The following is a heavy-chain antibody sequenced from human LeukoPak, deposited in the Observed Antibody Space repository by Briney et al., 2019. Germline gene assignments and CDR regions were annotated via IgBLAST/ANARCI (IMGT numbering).Heavy chain of an antibody. D-gene: IGHD1-1*01. CDR1: GFTFSYYT. CDR3: ARDDVAWNDVHWFDP. Sequence: GGSLRLSCAASGFTFSYYTMSWVRQAPGKGLEWVSSISSTGSSIYYADSVKGRFTISRDNAKNSLYLQTSSLRVEDTAVYYCARDDVAWNDVHWFDPWGQGTLVTVSS. CDR2: ISSTGSSI. J-gene: IGHJ5*02. V-gene: IGHV3-21*01.